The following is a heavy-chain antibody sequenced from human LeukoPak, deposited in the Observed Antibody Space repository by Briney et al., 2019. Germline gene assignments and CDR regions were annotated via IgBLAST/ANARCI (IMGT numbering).Heavy chain of an antibody. CDR3: ARGAYSSSWYID. CDR1: GGSFSGYY. D-gene: IGHD6-13*01. CDR2: INHSGST. Sequence: SETLSLTCAVYGGSFSGYYLTWIRQPPGKGLEWIGEINHSGSTNYNPSLKSRVTISEDTSKNQFHLKLSSVTAADTAVYYCARGAYSSSWYIDWGQGTLVTVSS. V-gene: IGHV4-34*01. J-gene: IGHJ4*02.